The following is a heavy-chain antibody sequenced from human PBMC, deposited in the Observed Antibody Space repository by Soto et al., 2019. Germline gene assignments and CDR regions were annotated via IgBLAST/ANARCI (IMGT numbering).Heavy chain of an antibody. CDR2: ISVSGGST. Sequence: EVQLLESGGGLVQPGGSLRLSCAASGFTFSSYATSWVRQAPGKGLEWVSAISVSGGSTYYADSVKGRFTNSRDNSKSTLYLQMSSLKADNTAVYYCAKDSDDSSGYFDYWGQGTLVTVSS. CDR3: AKDSDDSSGYFDY. V-gene: IGHV3-23*01. D-gene: IGHD3-22*01. CDR1: GFTFSSYA. J-gene: IGHJ4*02.